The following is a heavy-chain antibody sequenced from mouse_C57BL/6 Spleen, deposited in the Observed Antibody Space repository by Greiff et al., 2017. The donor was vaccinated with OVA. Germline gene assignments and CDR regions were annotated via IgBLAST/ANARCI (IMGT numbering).Heavy chain of an antibody. V-gene: IGHV6-3*01. CDR3: TYYGSSYWYFDV. Sequence: EVQGVESGGGLVQPGGSMKLSCVASGFTFSNYWMNWVRQSPEKGLEWVAQIRLKSDNYATHYAESVIGRFTISRDDSKSSVYLQMNNLRAEDTGIYYCTYYGSSYWYFDVWGTGTTVTVSS. D-gene: IGHD1-1*01. J-gene: IGHJ1*03. CDR2: IRLKSDNYAT. CDR1: GFTFSNYW.